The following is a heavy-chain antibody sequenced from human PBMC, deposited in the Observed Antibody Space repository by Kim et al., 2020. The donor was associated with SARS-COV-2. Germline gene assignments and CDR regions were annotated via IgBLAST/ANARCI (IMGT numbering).Heavy chain of an antibody. Sequence: GGSLRLSCAASGFTFSSYGMHWVRQAPGKGLEWVAVISYDGSNKYYADSVKGRFTISRDNSKNTLYLQMNSLRAEDTAVYYCAREGHAWDAYYYGSGRDNYFDYWGQGTLVTVSS. CDR1: GFTFSSYG. V-gene: IGHV3-33*05. J-gene: IGHJ4*02. CDR3: AREGHAWDAYYYGSGRDNYFDY. D-gene: IGHD3-10*01. CDR2: ISYDGSNK.